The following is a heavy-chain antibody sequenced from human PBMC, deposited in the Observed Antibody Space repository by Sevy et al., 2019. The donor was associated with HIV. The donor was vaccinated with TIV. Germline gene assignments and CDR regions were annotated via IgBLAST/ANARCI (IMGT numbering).Heavy chain of an antibody. Sequence: GGSLRLSCAASGFTFSSYSMNWVRQAPGKGLEWVSSISSSSSYIYYADSVKGRFTISRDNAKNSLYRQMNSLRAEDTAVYYCARDRDLGYSSGWYGGDAFDIWGQGTMVTVSS. CDR3: ARDRDLGYSSGWYGGDAFDI. CDR1: GFTFSSYS. J-gene: IGHJ3*02. D-gene: IGHD6-19*01. V-gene: IGHV3-21*01. CDR2: ISSSSSYI.